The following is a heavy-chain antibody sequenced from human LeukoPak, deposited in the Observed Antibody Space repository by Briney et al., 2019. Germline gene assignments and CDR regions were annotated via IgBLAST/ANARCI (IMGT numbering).Heavy chain of an antibody. CDR3: ARDQNYDSSGSFGMDV. Sequence: SETLSLTCTVSGGSISSHSWSWIRQPPGKGLEWIGNIYYSGSIKYNPSLKSRVTTSVDTPKNQFSLKLSSVTAADTAVYYCARDQNYDSSGSFGMDVWGQGTTVTVSS. CDR1: GGSISSHS. J-gene: IGHJ6*02. V-gene: IGHV4-59*11. D-gene: IGHD3-22*01. CDR2: IYYSGSI.